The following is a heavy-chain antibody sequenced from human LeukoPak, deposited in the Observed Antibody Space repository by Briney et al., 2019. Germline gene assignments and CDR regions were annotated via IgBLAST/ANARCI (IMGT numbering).Heavy chain of an antibody. CDR1: GFTFSRFN. CDR3: AKNLGSSSGGYFDY. D-gene: IGHD6-6*01. V-gene: IGHV3-30*02. J-gene: IGHJ4*02. Sequence: PGGSLRLSCVASGFTFSRFNMHWVRQAPGKGLEWVAFISYDGSKKYFADSVKGRFTMSRDNSKNTLFLQMNSLRAEDTAVHYCAKNLGSSSGGYFDYWGQGTLVTVSS. CDR2: ISYDGSKK.